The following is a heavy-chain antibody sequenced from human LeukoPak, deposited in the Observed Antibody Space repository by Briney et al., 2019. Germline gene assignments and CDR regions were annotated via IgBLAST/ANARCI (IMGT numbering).Heavy chain of an antibody. D-gene: IGHD5-18*01. CDR1: GYTFTSYY. CDR3: ACTTLPHRGYSYGHIDY. J-gene: IGHJ4*02. V-gene: IGHV1-46*01. CDR2: INPSGGST. Sequence: ASVKVSCKASGYTFTSYYMHWVRQAPGQGLEWMGIINPSGGSTSYAQKFRGRVTMTRDMSTSTVYMELSSLRSEDTAVYYCACTTLPHRGYSYGHIDYWGQGTLVTVSS.